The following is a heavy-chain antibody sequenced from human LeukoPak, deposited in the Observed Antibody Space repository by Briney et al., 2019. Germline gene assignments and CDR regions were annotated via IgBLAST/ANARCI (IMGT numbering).Heavy chain of an antibody. D-gene: IGHD5-24*01. Sequence: GGSLRLSCAASGFTVSNNYMSWVRQAPEKGLEWVSILYTGGTTNYADSVKGRFTISRDNSKNTLYLEMNSLRAEGTAVYYCARDGDGYNFGSDYWGQGTLVTVSS. V-gene: IGHV3-66*01. CDR2: LYTGGTT. CDR3: ARDGDGYNFGSDY. CDR1: GFTVSNNY. J-gene: IGHJ4*02.